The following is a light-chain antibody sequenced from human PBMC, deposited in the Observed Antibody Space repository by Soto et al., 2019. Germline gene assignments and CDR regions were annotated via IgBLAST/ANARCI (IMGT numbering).Light chain of an antibody. CDR3: QQYNNWPLT. CDR1: QSVLYDFNNKNY. Sequence: DIVMTQSPDFLGVSLGERATINCQSNQSVLYDFNNKNYLAWYQQKPGQAPRLLIYGASTRATGMPARFSGSGSGTEFTLTISSLQSEDFAVYYCQQYNNWPLTFGGGTTVDIK. CDR2: GAS. J-gene: IGKJ4*01. V-gene: IGKV4-1*01.